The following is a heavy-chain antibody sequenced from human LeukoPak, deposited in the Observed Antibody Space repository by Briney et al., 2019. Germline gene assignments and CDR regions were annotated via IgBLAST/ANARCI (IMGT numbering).Heavy chain of an antibody. Sequence: GESLKISCKGSGYSFTSYWIGWGRQMPGKGLEWMGIIYPGDSDTRYSPSFQGQVTISADKSISTAYLQWSSLTASDTAMYYCARLRTGGNYYYYGMDVWGQGTTVTVSS. CDR2: IYPGDSDT. D-gene: IGHD4-17*01. J-gene: IGHJ6*02. V-gene: IGHV5-51*01. CDR3: ARLRTGGNYYYYGMDV. CDR1: GYSFTSYW.